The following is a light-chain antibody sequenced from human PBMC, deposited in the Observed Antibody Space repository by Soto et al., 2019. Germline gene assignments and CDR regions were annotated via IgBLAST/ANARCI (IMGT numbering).Light chain of an antibody. Sequence: SVLTEPPAGSGSRGQRVTISCSGSSSNIGSNTVNWYQQLPGTAPKLLIYSNNQRPSGVPDRFSGSKSGTSASLAISGLQSEDEADYYCAAWDDRLTGYVFGTGTKATVL. CDR1: SSNIGSNT. CDR3: AAWDDRLTGYV. CDR2: SNN. V-gene: IGLV1-44*01. J-gene: IGLJ1*01.